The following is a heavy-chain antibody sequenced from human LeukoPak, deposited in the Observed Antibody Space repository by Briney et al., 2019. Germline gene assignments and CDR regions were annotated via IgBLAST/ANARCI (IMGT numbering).Heavy chain of an antibody. J-gene: IGHJ5*02. CDR3: ATGHLYSGSYH. V-gene: IGHV4-59*01. CDR1: GGSISSYY. Sequence: SSETLSLTCTVSGGSISSYYWSWTRQPPGKGLEWIGYIYYSGSTNYNPSLKSRVTISVDTSKNQFSLKLSSVTAADTAVYYCATGHLYSGSYHWGQGTLVTVSS. D-gene: IGHD1-26*01. CDR2: IYYSGST.